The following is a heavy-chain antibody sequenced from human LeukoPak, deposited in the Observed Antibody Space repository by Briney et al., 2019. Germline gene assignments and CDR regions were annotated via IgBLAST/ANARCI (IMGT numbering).Heavy chain of an antibody. J-gene: IGHJ4*02. CDR1: GGTFSSYA. Sequence: ASVKVSCKASGGTFSSYAISWVRQAPGQGLEWMGWISAYNGNTNYAQKLQGRVTMTTDTSTSTAYMELRSLRSDDTAVYYCARALYGEIDGYWGQGTLVTVSS. V-gene: IGHV1-18*01. D-gene: IGHD4-17*01. CDR2: ISAYNGNT. CDR3: ARALYGEIDGY.